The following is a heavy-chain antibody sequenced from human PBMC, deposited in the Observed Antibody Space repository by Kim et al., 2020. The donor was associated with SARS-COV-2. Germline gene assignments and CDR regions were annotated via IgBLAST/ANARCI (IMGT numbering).Heavy chain of an antibody. D-gene: IGHD1-20*01. CDR2: IHYSGTT. V-gene: IGHV4-39*01. CDR1: GGSISSSTFY. CDR3: ARSRGGITNRPLEC. Sequence: SETLSLTCTVSGGSISSSTFYWAWIRQPPGKGLEWIGNIHYSGTTYYNPSLKSRVTISVDTSKTQFSLDLSSVTAADTAVYYCARSRGGITNRPLECWGQGTLVTVSS. J-gene: IGHJ4*02.